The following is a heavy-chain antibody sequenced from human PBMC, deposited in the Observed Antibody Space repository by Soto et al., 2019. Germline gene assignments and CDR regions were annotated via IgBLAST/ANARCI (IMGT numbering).Heavy chain of an antibody. CDR1: GFTVSSNY. CDR3: ARDWYGDPSYYYYYYMDV. Sequence: EVQLVESGGGLVQPGGSLRLSCAASGFTVSSNYMSWVRQAPGKGLEWVSVIYSGGSTYYADSVKGRFTISRDNSKNTLYLQMNSLRAEDTAVYYFARDWYGDPSYYYYYYMDVWVKWPTVTASS. V-gene: IGHV3-66*01. CDR2: IYSGGST. D-gene: IGHD4-17*01. J-gene: IGHJ6*03.